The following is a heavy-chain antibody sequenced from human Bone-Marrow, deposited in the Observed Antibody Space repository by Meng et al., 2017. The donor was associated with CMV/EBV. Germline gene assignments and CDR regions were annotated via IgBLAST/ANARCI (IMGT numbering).Heavy chain of an antibody. V-gene: IGHV1-69*02. D-gene: IGHD6-13*01. J-gene: IGHJ6*02. Sequence: SVKVSCKASGGTFSSYTISWVRQAPGQGLEWMGRIIPILGIANYAQKFQGRVTLTEDTSRNTAYMELRSLRSEDTAVYYCARRQTGIAAARGYYYGMDVWGQGTTVTVSS. CDR3: ARRQTGIAAARGYYYGMDV. CDR1: GGTFSSYT. CDR2: IIPILGIA.